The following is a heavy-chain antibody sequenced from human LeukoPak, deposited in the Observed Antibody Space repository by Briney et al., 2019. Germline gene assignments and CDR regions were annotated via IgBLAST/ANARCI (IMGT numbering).Heavy chain of an antibody. V-gene: IGHV4-59*06. CDR3: ARWDSSGYPFDY. CDR1: GGSISSYY. Sequence: SETLSLTCTVSGGSISSYYWSWIRQPPGKGLEWIGYIYYSGSTYYNPSLKSRVTISVDTSKNQFSLKLSSVTAADTAVYYCARWDSSGYPFDYWGQGTLVTVSS. D-gene: IGHD3-22*01. J-gene: IGHJ4*02. CDR2: IYYSGST.